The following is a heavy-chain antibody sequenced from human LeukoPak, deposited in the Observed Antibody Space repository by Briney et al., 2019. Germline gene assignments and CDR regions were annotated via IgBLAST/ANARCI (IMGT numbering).Heavy chain of an antibody. CDR2: INPNSGGT. Sequence: ASVKVSCKASGYTFTGYYMHWVRQAPGQGLEWMGWINPNSGGTNYAQKFQGRVTMTRDTSISTAYMELSRLRSDDTAVYYCARDIVLQQLVINWFDPWGQGTLVTVSP. D-gene: IGHD6-13*01. CDR1: GYTFTGYY. V-gene: IGHV1-2*02. J-gene: IGHJ5*02. CDR3: ARDIVLQQLVINWFDP.